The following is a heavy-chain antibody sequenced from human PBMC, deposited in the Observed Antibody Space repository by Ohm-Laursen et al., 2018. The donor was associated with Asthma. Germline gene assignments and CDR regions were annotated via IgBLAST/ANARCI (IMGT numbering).Heavy chain of an antibody. D-gene: IGHD3-22*01. CDR2: IYPGDSDT. Sequence: ESLRISCNGSGYSFTSYWIGWVRQMPGKGLEWMGIIYPGDSDTRYSPSFQGQVTISADKSISTAYLQWSSLKASDTAMYYCARAAPYYYDSSGYGYWGQGTLVTVSS. J-gene: IGHJ4*02. V-gene: IGHV5-51*01. CDR1: GYSFTSYW. CDR3: ARAAPYYYDSSGYGY.